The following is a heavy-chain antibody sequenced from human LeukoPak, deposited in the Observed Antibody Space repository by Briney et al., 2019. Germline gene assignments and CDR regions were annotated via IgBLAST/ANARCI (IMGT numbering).Heavy chain of an antibody. Sequence: GGSLRLSCAASGFTFSSYSMNWVRQAPGKGLEWVSSISSSSSYIYYADSVKGRFTISRDNAKNSLYLQMNSLRVEDTALYFCGRVYCSTTSCYDYYDYYMDVWGKGTTVTVSS. CDR2: ISSSSSYI. D-gene: IGHD2-2*01. CDR1: GFTFSSYS. V-gene: IGHV3-21*04. CDR3: GRVYCSTTSCYDYYDYYMDV. J-gene: IGHJ6*03.